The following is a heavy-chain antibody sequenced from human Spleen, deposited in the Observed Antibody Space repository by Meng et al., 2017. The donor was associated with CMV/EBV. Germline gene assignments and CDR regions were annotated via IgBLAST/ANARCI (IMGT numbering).Heavy chain of an antibody. J-gene: IGHJ4*02. V-gene: IGHV3-48*04. Sequence: GESLKISCAAAGFTFDYYALNWVRQALGKGLEWVSYISSSGSTIYYANSVKGRFTISRDNAKNSLYLQMNSLRAEDTAVYYCARVRGSYCVDYWGQGTLVTVSS. CDR3: ARVRGSYCVDY. D-gene: IGHD1-26*01. CDR1: GFTFDYYA. CDR2: ISSSGSTI.